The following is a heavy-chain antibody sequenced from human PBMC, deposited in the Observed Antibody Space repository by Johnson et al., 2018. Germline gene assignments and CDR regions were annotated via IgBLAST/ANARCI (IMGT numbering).Heavy chain of an antibody. CDR2: ISSSSSYI. CDR1: GFTFSSYS. V-gene: IGHV3-21*04. D-gene: IGHD3-22*01. J-gene: IGHJ3*02. CDR3: AKDMYYYDSSDDAFDI. Sequence: VQLVESGGGLVKPGGSLRLSCAASGFTFSSYSMNWVRQAPGKGLEWVSSISSSSSYIYYADSVKGRFTISRDNSKNTLYLQMNSLRAEETAVYYRAKDMYYYDSSDDAFDIWGQGTMVTVSS.